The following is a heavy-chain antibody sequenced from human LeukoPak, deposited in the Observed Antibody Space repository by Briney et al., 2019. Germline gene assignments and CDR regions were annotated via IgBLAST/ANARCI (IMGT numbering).Heavy chain of an antibody. J-gene: IGHJ4*02. Sequence: PGGSLRLSCAASGFTFSSHAMHWVRQAPGKGLEWVAVISYDGSNKYYADSVKGRFTISRDNSKSTLYLQMNSLRAEDTAVYYCARGRITFGGVIVPVDYWGQGTLVTVSS. V-gene: IGHV3-30-3*01. D-gene: IGHD3-16*02. CDR2: ISYDGSNK. CDR3: ARGRITFGGVIVPVDY. CDR1: GFTFSSHA.